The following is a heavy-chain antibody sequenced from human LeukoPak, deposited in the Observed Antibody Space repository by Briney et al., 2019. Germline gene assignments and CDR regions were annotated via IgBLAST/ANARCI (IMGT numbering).Heavy chain of an antibody. D-gene: IGHD1-26*01. Sequence: GGSLRLSCAASGFTFSSYGMHWVRQAPGKGLEWVAFIRYDGSNKYYADSVKGRFTISRDNSKNTLYLQMNSLRAEDTAVYYCAKDGVGAKAVDAFDIWGQGTMVTVSS. CDR3: AKDGVGAKAVDAFDI. V-gene: IGHV3-30*02. CDR1: GFTFSSYG. CDR2: IRYDGSNK. J-gene: IGHJ3*02.